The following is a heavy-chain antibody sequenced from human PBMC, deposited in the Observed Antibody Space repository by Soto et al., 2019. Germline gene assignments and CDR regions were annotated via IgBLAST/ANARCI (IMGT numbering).Heavy chain of an antibody. D-gene: IGHD1-1*01. J-gene: IGHJ5*02. CDR1: GGSVSSGSYY. CDR3: ASGAIDAVTGSQRQNWFDP. Sequence: SETLSLTCTVSGGSVSSGSYYWSWIRQPPGKGLDFIWYIYYSGSTYFNPSLKSRVTISVDTSKNQFSLKLSSVTAADTAVYYFASGAIDAVTGSQRQNWFDPWGQGTLVTVSS. CDR2: IYYSGST. V-gene: IGHV4-61*01.